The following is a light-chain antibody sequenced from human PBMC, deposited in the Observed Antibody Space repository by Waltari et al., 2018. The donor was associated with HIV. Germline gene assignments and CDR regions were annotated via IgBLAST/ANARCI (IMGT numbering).Light chain of an antibody. CDR2: DVS. J-gene: IGLJ2*01. CDR1: SSDVGGYNY. V-gene: IGLV2-14*01. CDR3: SSYTSSSTLV. Sequence: QSALTQPASVSGSPGPSITISCTGTSSDVGGYNYVSWYQQHPGKAPQLMIYDVSKRPSGVSNRFSGSKSGNTASLTISGLQAEDEADYYCSSYTSSSTLVFGGGTKLTVL.